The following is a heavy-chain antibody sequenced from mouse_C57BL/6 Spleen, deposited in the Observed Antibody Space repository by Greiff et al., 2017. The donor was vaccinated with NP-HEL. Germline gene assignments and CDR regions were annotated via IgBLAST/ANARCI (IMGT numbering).Heavy chain of an antibody. J-gene: IGHJ4*01. CDR3: ARGIYYGSLYAMDY. CDR2: ISSGSSTI. V-gene: IGHV5-17*01. Sequence: EVKLVESGGGLVKPGGSLKLSCAASGFTFSDYGMHWVRQAPEKGLEWVAYISSGSSTIYYADTVKGRFTISRDNAKNTLFLQMTSLRSEDTAMYYCARGIYYGSLYAMDYWGQGTSVTVSS. CDR1: GFTFSDYG. D-gene: IGHD1-1*01.